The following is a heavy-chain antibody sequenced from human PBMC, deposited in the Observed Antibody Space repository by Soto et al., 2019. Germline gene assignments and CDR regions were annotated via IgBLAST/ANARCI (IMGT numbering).Heavy chain of an antibody. CDR3: ARVRTPFKYYFDY. V-gene: IGHV3-7*01. J-gene: IGHJ4*02. Sequence: EVQLVESGGGLVQPGGSLRLSCAASGFTFSSYWMSWVRQAPGKGLEWVANIKQGGSEKYYVDSVKSRFTISRDTAKNSLYLQMNSLRAEDTAVYYCARVRTPFKYYFDYWGQGTLVTVSS. CDR1: GFTFSSYW. CDR2: IKQGGSEK.